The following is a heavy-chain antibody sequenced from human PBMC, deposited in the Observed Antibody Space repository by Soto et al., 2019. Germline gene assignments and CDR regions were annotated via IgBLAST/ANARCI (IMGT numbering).Heavy chain of an antibody. CDR3: GRGRSGQIVVFY. D-gene: IGHD5-12*01. Sequence: ASVEVSCKACGYTFTGHYIHWVRQAPEQGPEWMGEIGPESGATRYAQKFQGRVTMTRDMSITTDYMELNNLSPDHTAVYYCGRGRSGQIVVFYWGQGTPVTVSS. V-gene: IGHV1-2*02. CDR1: GYTFTGHY. J-gene: IGHJ4*02. CDR2: IGPESGAT.